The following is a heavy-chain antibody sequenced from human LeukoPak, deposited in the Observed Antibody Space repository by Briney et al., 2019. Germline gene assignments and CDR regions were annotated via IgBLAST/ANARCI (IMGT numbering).Heavy chain of an antibody. CDR2: ISSSSSYI. CDR1: GFTFSSYS. J-gene: IGHJ4*02. CDR3: ARRRPPSWNPLDY. Sequence: GGSLRLSCAASGFTFSSYSMNWVRQAPGKGLEWVSSISSSSSYIYYADSVKGRFTISRDNAKNSLYLQMNSLRAEDTAVYYCARRRPPSWNPLDYWGQGTLVTVSS. D-gene: IGHD1-1*01. V-gene: IGHV3-21*01.